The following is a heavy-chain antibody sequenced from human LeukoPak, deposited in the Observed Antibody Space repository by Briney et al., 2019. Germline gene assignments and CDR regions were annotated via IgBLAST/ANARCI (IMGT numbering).Heavy chain of an antibody. CDR1: GFTFSDHY. V-gene: IGHV3-72*01. Sequence: GGSLRLSCAASGFTFSDHYMDWVRQAPGKGLERVGRTRNKANSYTTEYAASVKGRFTISRDDSKNSLYLQMNSLKTEDTAVYYCATGELHTFNYWGQGTLVTVSS. J-gene: IGHJ4*02. D-gene: IGHD1-26*01. CDR2: TRNKANSYTT. CDR3: ATGELHTFNY.